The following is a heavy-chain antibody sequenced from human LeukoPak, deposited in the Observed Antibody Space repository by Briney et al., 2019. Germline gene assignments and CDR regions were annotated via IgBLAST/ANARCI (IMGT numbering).Heavy chain of an antibody. V-gene: IGHV3-73*01. J-gene: IGHJ4*02. Sequence: GGSLRLSCAGSGFTFSGSAMHWVRQASGKGLEWVGRIRSKANNYATAYAASVKGRFTISRDDSKNTAYLQMNSLKTEDTAVYFCTTQPGHYWGQGTLVTVSS. CDR2: IRSKANNYAT. CDR3: TTQPGHY. CDR1: GFTFSGSA. D-gene: IGHD1-14*01.